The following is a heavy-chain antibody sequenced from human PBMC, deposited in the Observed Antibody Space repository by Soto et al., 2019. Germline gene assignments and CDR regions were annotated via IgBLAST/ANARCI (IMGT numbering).Heavy chain of an antibody. CDR1: GGSVSSGSYY. V-gene: IGHV4-61*01. D-gene: IGHD2-15*01. J-gene: IGHJ6*02. Sequence: SETLSHTCTVSGGSVSSGSYYWSWIRQPPGKGLEWIGYIYYSGSTNYNPSLKSRVTISVDTSKNQFSLKLSSVTAADTAVYYCARDIGGGPYGMDVWGQGTTVTVSS. CDR3: ARDIGGGPYGMDV. CDR2: IYYSGST.